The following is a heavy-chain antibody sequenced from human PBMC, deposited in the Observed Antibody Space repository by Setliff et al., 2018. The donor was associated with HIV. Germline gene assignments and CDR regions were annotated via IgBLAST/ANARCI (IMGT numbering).Heavy chain of an antibody. V-gene: IGHV4-39*01. CDR3: ASLTTDRFLEWLFVY. J-gene: IGHJ4*02. CDR2: VYNSGIT. D-gene: IGHD3-3*01. Sequence: PSETLSLTCAVSGGSVSSPSYYWGWIRQPPGKGLEWIGSVYNSGITFKNPSLKSRVSISVDTSKNQFSLKLSSVTAADTAVYYCASLTTDRFLEWLFVYWGQGTLVTVSS. CDR1: GGSVSSPSYY.